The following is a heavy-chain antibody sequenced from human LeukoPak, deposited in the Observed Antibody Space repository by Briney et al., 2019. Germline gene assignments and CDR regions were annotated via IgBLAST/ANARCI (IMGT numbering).Heavy chain of an antibody. J-gene: IGHJ4*02. CDR2: ISFDAKTK. V-gene: IGHV3-30*18. Sequence: GGSLRLSCAVSGFDFDNYGMHWVRQAPGKGLEWVAAISFDAKTKHYAASVGGRFTISRDTPTNTLFLQMDSLRTDDTALYYCGKDLGVPEFWGQGTWVTVS. CDR3: GKDLGVPEF. CDR1: GFDFDNYG. D-gene: IGHD2-8*01.